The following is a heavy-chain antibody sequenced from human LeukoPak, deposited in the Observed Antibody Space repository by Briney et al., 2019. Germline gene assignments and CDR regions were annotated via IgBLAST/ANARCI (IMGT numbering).Heavy chain of an antibody. V-gene: IGHV3-21*01. CDR2: ISSSSSYI. J-gene: IGHJ4*02. CDR1: GFTFSSYR. D-gene: IGHD4-11*01. CDR3: ARAKINDYSNPFDY. Sequence: TAGGSLRLSCAASGFTFSSYRMTWVRQAPGKGLEWVSSISSSSSYIYYADSVKGRFTISRDNAKNSLYLQMNSLRAEDTAVYYCARAKINDYSNPFDYWGQGTLVTVSS.